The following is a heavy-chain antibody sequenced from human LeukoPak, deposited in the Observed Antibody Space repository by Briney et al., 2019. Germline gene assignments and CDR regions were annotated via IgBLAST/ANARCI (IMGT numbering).Heavy chain of an antibody. CDR1: GGSISSYY. Sequence: SETLSLTCTVSGGSISSYYWSWIRQPPGKRLEWIGYISYSGSTNSNPSLKSRVTISVDTSKNQFSLKLRSVTAADTAVYYCARGKHDYGDYGFDYWGQGTLVTVSS. CDR3: ARGKHDYGDYGFDY. D-gene: IGHD4-17*01. CDR2: ISYSGST. V-gene: IGHV4-59*01. J-gene: IGHJ4*02.